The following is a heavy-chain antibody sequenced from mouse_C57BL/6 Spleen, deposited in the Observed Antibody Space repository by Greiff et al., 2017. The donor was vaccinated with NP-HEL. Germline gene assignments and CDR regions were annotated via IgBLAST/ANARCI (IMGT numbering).Heavy chain of an antibody. CDR3: ARGLTGTLYYAMDY. Sequence: QVQLQQPGAELVKPGASVKLSCKASGYTFTSYWMHWVKQRPGQGLEWIGMIHPNSGSTNYNEKFKSKATLTVDKSSSTAYMQLSSLTSEDSAVYYCARGLTGTLYYAMDYWGQGTSVTVSS. V-gene: IGHV1-64*01. CDR2: IHPNSGST. D-gene: IGHD4-1*01. J-gene: IGHJ4*01. CDR1: GYTFTSYW.